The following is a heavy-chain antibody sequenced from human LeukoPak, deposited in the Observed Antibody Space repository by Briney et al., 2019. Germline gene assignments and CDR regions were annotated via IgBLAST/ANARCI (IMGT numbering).Heavy chain of an antibody. CDR3: ARGRAPHITMIRGPNYFDY. CDR2: INAGNGNT. V-gene: IGHV1-3*01. Sequence: ASVKVSRKASGYTFTSYAMHWVRQAPGQRLEWMGWINAGNGNTKYSQKFQGRVTITRDTSASTAYMELSSLRAEDTAVYYCARGRAPHITMIRGPNYFDYWGQGTLVTVSS. J-gene: IGHJ4*02. CDR1: GYTFTSYA. D-gene: IGHD3-22*01.